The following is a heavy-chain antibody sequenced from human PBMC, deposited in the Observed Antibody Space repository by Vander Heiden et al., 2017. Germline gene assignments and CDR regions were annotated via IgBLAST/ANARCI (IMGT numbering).Heavy chain of an antibody. CDR3: ARDRWLEYANPNGYVYC. J-gene: IGHJ4*02. V-gene: IGHV1-2*02. CDR1: GYTFTGYY. Sequence: SGAEVKKPGASVKVSCKASGYTFTGYYIHWVRQAPGQGLEWMGWINPNSGGTNYAQKFQGRVTMTRDTSISTAYMEVTSLRSDETAVYYCARDRWLEYANPNGYVYCWGQGTLVSVSS. D-gene: IGHD3-10*01. CDR2: INPNSGGT.